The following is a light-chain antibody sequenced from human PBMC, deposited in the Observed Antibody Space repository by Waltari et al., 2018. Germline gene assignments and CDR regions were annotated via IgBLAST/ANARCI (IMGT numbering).Light chain of an antibody. CDR2: DVS. CDR3: SSYTSSSTLVV. Sequence: QSALTQPASVSGSPGQSITISCTGTSSDVGGYNYVSWYQQHPGKAPKLMIYDVSNRTSGVSNRFSGSKSGNTASLNISWLQAEDEADYYCSSYTSSSTLVVFGGGTKLTVL. V-gene: IGLV2-14*01. CDR1: SSDVGGYNY. J-gene: IGLJ2*01.